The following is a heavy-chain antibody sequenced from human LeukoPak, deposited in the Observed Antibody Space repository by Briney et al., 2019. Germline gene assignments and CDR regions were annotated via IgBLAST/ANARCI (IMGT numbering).Heavy chain of an antibody. CDR2: ISWNSGSI. J-gene: IGHJ6*02. CDR3: AKDRRPAMALYYYYGMDV. D-gene: IGHD5-18*01. CDR1: GFTFDDYA. Sequence: GGSLRLSCAASGFTFDDYAMHWVRQAPGKGLEWVSGISWNSGSIGYADSVKGRFTISRDNAKNSLYLQMNSLRAEDTALYYCAKDRRPAMALYYYYGMDVWGQGTTATVSS. V-gene: IGHV3-9*01.